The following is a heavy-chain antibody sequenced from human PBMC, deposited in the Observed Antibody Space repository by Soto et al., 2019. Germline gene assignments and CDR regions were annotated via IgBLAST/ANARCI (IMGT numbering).Heavy chain of an antibody. CDR1: GFTFSSYG. Sequence: QPGGSLRLSCAASGFTFSSYGMHWVRQAPGKGLEWVAVIWYDGSNKYYADSVKGRFTISRDNSKNTLYLQMNSLRAEDTAVYYCARVPTLSQYSSSSLDYWGQGTTVTVSS. CDR2: IWYDGSNK. D-gene: IGHD6-13*01. V-gene: IGHV3-33*01. CDR3: ARVPTLSQYSSSSLDY. J-gene: IGHJ4*03.